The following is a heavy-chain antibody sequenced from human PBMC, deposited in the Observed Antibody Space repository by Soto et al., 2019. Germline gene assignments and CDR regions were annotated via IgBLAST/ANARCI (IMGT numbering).Heavy chain of an antibody. Sequence: PSETLALTCTVSGGSISSYYWSWIRQHPGKGLEWIGSMYSSGNTYYGPSLKSRVTISADMSKNHFSLKLSSVTAADTAVYYCARHLDSGGNVYFDYWGQGTLVTVSS. CDR3: ARHLDSGGNVYFDY. D-gene: IGHD4-17*01. CDR1: GGSISSYY. V-gene: IGHV4-59*05. J-gene: IGHJ4*02. CDR2: MYSSGNT.